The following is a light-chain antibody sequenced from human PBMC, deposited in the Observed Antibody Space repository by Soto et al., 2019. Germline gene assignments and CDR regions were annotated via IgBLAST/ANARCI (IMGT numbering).Light chain of an antibody. CDR3: QQSYSTPRK. CDR2: AAS. V-gene: IGKV1-39*01. J-gene: IGKJ1*01. CDR1: QSISSY. Sequence: DIQMTQSPSSLSASVGDRVTITCRASQSISSYLNWYQQKPGKAPKLLIYAASSLQSGVPSRFSGSVSGTDFTLTISSLQPEDFATYYCQQSYSTPRKFGQGTKV.